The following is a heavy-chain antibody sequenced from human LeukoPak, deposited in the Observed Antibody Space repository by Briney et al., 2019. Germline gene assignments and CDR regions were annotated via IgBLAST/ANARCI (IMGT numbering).Heavy chain of an antibody. Sequence: SETLSLTCTVSGSSISSGSYYWSWIRQPAGKGLEWIGRIYTSGSTNYNPTLKSRVTISVDTSKNQFSLKLSSVTAADTAVYYCARLKGGYSGYYYYYYMDVWGKGTTVTISS. V-gene: IGHV4-61*02. CDR1: GSSISSGSYY. CDR2: IYTSGST. D-gene: IGHD5-12*01. J-gene: IGHJ6*03. CDR3: ARLKGGYSGYYYYYYMDV.